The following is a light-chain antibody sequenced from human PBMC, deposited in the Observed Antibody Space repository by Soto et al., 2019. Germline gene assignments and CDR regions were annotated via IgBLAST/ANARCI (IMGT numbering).Light chain of an antibody. V-gene: IGKV1-5*03. J-gene: IGKJ1*01. CDR1: QSISTW. Sequence: DIRMTQSPSTLSASVGDRVTIPCRASQSISTWLAWYQQKPGKAPKLLIYKASILQTGVPSRFSGSGSGTEFTLTISSLQPDDSATYYCQHYNTYLWTFGQGTKVEMK. CDR3: QHYNTYLWT. CDR2: KAS.